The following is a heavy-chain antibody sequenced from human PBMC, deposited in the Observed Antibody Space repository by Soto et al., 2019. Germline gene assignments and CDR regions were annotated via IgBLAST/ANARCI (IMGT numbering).Heavy chain of an antibody. CDR2: IWYDGSSK. CDR1: GFIFSSHG. J-gene: IGHJ2*01. Sequence: GGSLRLSCGASGFIFSSHGMHWVRQAPGKGLEWVAVIWYDGSSKFYADSVKGRFTISRGNSKNTLFLEMDSLRVDDTAVYFCARGRYGYSENWHFDLWGRGTKVTVSS. CDR3: ARGRYGYSENWHFDL. D-gene: IGHD4-4*01. V-gene: IGHV3-33*01.